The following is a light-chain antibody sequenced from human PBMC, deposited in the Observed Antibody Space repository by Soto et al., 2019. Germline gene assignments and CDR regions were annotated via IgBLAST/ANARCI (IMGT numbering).Light chain of an antibody. CDR3: HNYNSALWT. J-gene: IGKJ1*01. Sequence: DIQMTQSPSSLSASVGDRVTITCRASQGINNYLAWYQQKPGKVPKLLIYAASTLQSGVPSRVSGSGSGTDFTLTISSLQPEDVATYCCHNYNSALWTFGQGTKVEIK. CDR2: AAS. CDR1: QGINNY. V-gene: IGKV1-27*01.